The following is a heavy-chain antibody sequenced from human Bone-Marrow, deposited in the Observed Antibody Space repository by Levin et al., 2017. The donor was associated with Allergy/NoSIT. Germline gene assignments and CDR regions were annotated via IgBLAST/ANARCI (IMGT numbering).Heavy chain of an antibody. CDR1: GGSITNYNY. V-gene: IGHV4-4*02. J-gene: IGHJ4*02. D-gene: IGHD6-19*01. Sequence: PSETLSLTCAVFGGSITNYNYWSWVRQPPGKGLEWIGEISKTGNTIYNAFLKSRVTISVDKSKNQFSLKLTSVTAADTALYYCAGETGQWFEYWGQGILVAVYS. CDR3: AGETGQWFEY. CDR2: ISKTGNT.